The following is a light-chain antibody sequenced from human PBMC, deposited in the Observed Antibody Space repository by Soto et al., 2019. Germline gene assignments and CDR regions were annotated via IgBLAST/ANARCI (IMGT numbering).Light chain of an antibody. CDR3: QQYYTPPWT. Sequence: DIVMTQSPDSLTVSLGERATVNCKSSQSVLYSSKDKNYLAWYQQKPGQPPRLLIYWATSRDSGVPDRFSGGGSGTDFALTISSLQADDVAVYYCQQYYTPPWTFGQGTKVEIK. CDR1: QSVLYSSKDKNY. J-gene: IGKJ1*01. V-gene: IGKV4-1*01. CDR2: WAT.